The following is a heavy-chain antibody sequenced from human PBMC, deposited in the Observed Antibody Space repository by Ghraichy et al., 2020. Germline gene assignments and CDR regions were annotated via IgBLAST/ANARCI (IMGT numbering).Heavy chain of an antibody. CDR2: MNPNSGNT. V-gene: IGHV1-8*01. CDR3: ARTPGGFAMYGMDV. D-gene: IGHD2-15*01. Sequence: ASVKVSCKASGYTFTSYDINWVRQATGQGLEWMGWMNPNSGNTGYAQKFQGRVTMTRNTSISTAYMELSSLRSEDTAVYYCARTPGGFAMYGMDVWGQGTTVTVSS. CDR1: GYTFTSYD. J-gene: IGHJ6*02.